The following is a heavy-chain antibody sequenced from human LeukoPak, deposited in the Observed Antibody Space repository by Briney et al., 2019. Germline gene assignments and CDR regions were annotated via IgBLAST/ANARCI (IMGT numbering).Heavy chain of an antibody. Sequence: GGSLRLSCAASGFTFSSYSMNWVRQAPGKGLEWVSYISSGGSTIYYADSVKGRFTISRDNAKNSLYLQMNSLRAEDTAVYYCARVVWGGSDYWGQGTLVTVSS. CDR2: ISSGGSTI. CDR3: ARVVWGGSDY. V-gene: IGHV3-48*04. J-gene: IGHJ4*02. D-gene: IGHD3-16*01. CDR1: GFTFSSYS.